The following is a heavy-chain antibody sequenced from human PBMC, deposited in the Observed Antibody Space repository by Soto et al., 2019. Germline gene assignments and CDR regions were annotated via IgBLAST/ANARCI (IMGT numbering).Heavy chain of an antibody. J-gene: IGHJ4*02. Sequence: QMHLVESGGGVVQPGRSLTLSCVASGFTFTSYGIHWVRQAPGKGLEWVAVIWYDESNKYYGDSVKGRFSISRDNSKNTVYLQMHSLRADDTAVYYCARDRRFLEWLDYWGQGTLVSVSS. CDR2: IWYDESNK. CDR3: ARDRRFLEWLDY. CDR1: GFTFTSYG. V-gene: IGHV3-33*01. D-gene: IGHD3-3*01.